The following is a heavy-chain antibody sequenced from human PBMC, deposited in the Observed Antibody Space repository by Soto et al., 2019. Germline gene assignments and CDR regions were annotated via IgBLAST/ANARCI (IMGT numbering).Heavy chain of an antibody. D-gene: IGHD4-4*01. CDR3: AREVTSGGPPHLYYYYYYMDV. CDR1: GYTFTSYG. CDR2: ISAYNGNT. J-gene: IGHJ6*03. V-gene: IGHV1-18*01. Sequence: QVQLVQSGAEVKKPGASVKVSCKASGYTFTSYGISWVRQAPGQGLEWMGWISAYNGNTNYAQKLQGRVTMTTDTTTSTAYMELRSLRSDDTAVYYCAREVTSGGPPHLYYYYYYMDVWGKRTTVTVSS.